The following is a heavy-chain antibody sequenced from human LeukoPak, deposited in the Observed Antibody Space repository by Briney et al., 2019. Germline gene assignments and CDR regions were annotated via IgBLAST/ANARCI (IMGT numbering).Heavy chain of an antibody. D-gene: IGHD3/OR15-3a*01. Sequence: PGGSLRLSCAAFGLTFNNYGMSWVRQAPGKGPGWVSAMSGHGDNTFYADSVRGRFIVSRDNSKNTLYLQMNSLRAEDTAMYYCAIRGTGSSYYWGQGTLVTVSS. CDR3: AIRGTGSSYY. J-gene: IGHJ4*02. V-gene: IGHV3-23*01. CDR2: MSGHGDNT. CDR1: GLTFNNYG.